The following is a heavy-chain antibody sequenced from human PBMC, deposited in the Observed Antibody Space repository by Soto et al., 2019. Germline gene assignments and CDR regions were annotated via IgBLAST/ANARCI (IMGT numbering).Heavy chain of an antibody. CDR2: ISGRGGST. CDR3: AKDSTVTTSLYSYYYGLDV. J-gene: IGHJ6*02. Sequence: EVQLLESGGGLVQPGGSLRLSCTASGFTFSNYAMSWVRQAPDKGLEWVSAISGRGGSTYYADSVNGRFTISRDNSKNMLFLQRNSLRAEDTALYYCAKDSTVTTSLYSYYYGLDVWGQGTTVTVSS. V-gene: IGHV3-23*01. CDR1: GFTFSNYA. D-gene: IGHD4-17*01.